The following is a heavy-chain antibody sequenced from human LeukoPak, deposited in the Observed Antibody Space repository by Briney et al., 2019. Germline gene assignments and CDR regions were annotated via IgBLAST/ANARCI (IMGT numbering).Heavy chain of an antibody. CDR2: ISWNSGSI. CDR1: GFTFDDYA. Sequence: GGSLRLPCAASGFTFDDYAMHWVRQAPGKGLEWVSGISWNSGSIGYADSVKGRFTISRDNAKNSPYLQMNSLRAEDTALYYCAIFGVAHPDYWGQGTLVTVSS. J-gene: IGHJ4*02. D-gene: IGHD3-3*01. V-gene: IGHV3-9*01. CDR3: AIFGVAHPDY.